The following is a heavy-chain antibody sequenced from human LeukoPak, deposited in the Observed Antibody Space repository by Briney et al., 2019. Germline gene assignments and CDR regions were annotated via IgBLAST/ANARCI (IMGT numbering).Heavy chain of an antibody. CDR1: GYTFTNYG. J-gene: IGHJ4*02. CDR3: ARDLKMGYSSGRYSWGTGSSNDY. CDR2: ISAYNGNT. V-gene: IGHV1-18*01. D-gene: IGHD6-19*01. Sequence: ASVKVSCKASGYTFTNYGISWVRQAPGQGLEWMGWISAYNGNTNYAQKFQGRITMTTDTSTSTAYMELRSLRSDDTAVYYCARDLKMGYSSGRYSWGTGSSNDYWGQGTLVTVSS.